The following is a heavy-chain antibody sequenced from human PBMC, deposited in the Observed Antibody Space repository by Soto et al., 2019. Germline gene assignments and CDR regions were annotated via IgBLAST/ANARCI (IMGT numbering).Heavy chain of an antibody. J-gene: IGHJ5*02. CDR2: ISGSGGST. CDR3: AKTRDRYDFWSGPNWFDP. CDR1: GFTFSSYA. Sequence: PGGSLRLSCAASGFTFSSYAMSWVRQAPGKGLEWVSAISGSGGSTYYADSVKGRFTISRDNSKNTLYLQMNSLRAEDTAVYYCAKTRDRYDFWSGPNWFDPWGQGTLVTVSS. V-gene: IGHV3-23*01. D-gene: IGHD3-3*01.